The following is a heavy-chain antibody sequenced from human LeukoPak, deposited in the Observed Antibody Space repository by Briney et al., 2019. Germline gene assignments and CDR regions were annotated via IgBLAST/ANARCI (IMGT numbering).Heavy chain of an antibody. CDR2: INWNGGST. D-gene: IGHD5-18*01. J-gene: IGHJ4*02. V-gene: IGHV3-20*04. Sequence: GGSLRLYCAASGFTFDDYDMSWVRQAPGKGLEWVSGINWNGGSTGYADSVKGRFTISRDNAKNSLYLQMNSLRAEDTALYYCARDPPGGYSYGYFAYFDYWGQGTLVTVSS. CDR1: GFTFDDYD. CDR3: ARDPPGGYSYGYFAYFDY.